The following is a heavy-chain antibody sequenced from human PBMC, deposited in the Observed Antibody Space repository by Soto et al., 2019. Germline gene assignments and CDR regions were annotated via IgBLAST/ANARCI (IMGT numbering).Heavy chain of an antibody. CDR1: GGSISSGGYS. Sequence: QVQLQESGPGLVKPSQTLSLTCTVSGGSISSGGYSWSWIRQHPGKGLEWIGYIYYSGSTYYNPPLKSRVTRSVDTSKNQFSLKLSSVTAADTAVYFCARWPHLEPLFDYWGQGTLVTVSS. V-gene: IGHV4-31*03. J-gene: IGHJ4*02. D-gene: IGHD1-1*01. CDR3: ARWPHLEPLFDY. CDR2: IYYSGST.